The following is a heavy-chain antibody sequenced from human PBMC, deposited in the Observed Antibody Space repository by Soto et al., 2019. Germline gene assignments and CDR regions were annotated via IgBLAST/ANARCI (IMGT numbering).Heavy chain of an antibody. V-gene: IGHV3-33*01. CDR1: GFTFSSYG. CDR3: ARDRTGNHYMDV. J-gene: IGHJ6*03. CDR2: IWSDGSGT. D-gene: IGHD3-10*01. Sequence: QVQLVESGGGVVQPGESLRLSCVASGFTFSSYGMHWVRQAPGKGLEWVAVIWSDGSGTFYADSVKGRFTIFRDNFKNTVYLQMTSLRAEDTAVYYCARDRTGNHYMDVWGKGTKVTVSS.